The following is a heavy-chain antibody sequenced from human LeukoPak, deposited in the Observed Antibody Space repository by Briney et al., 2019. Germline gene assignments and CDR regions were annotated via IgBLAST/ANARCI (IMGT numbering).Heavy chain of an antibody. D-gene: IGHD2-2*01. CDR3: ARTRIVVVPAASGINWFDP. CDR2: IYYSGST. CDR1: GGSISSSSYY. V-gene: IGHV4-39*01. Sequence: SETLSLTCTVSGGSISSSSYYWGWIRQPPGKGLEWIGSIYYSGSTYYNPSLKSRVTISVDTSKNQFALKLSSVTAADTAVYYCARTRIVVVPAASGINWFDPWGQGTLVTVSS. J-gene: IGHJ5*02.